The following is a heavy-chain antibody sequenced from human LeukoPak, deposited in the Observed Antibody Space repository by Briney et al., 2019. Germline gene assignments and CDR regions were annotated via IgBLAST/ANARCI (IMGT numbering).Heavy chain of an antibody. D-gene: IGHD4-17*01. Sequence: GGSLRLSCAASGFTFSSYEMNWVRQAPGQGLELVSYISSSGSTIYYADSVKGRFTISRDNAKNSLYLQMNSLRAEDTAVYYCAREETNGDFDYWGQGTLVTVSS. CDR2: ISSSGSTI. J-gene: IGHJ4*02. CDR1: GFTFSSYE. CDR3: AREETNGDFDY. V-gene: IGHV3-48*03.